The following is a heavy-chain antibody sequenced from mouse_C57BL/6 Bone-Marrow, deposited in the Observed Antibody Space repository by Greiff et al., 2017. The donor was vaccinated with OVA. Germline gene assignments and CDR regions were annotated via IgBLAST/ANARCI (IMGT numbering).Heavy chain of an antibody. CDR3: ARDPYWGAMDY. J-gene: IGHJ4*01. D-gene: IGHD2-10*01. V-gene: IGHV1-81*01. CDR1: GYTFTSYG. Sequence: LQESGAELARPGASVKLSCKASGYTFTSYGISWVKQRTGQGLEWIGEIYPRSGNTYYNEKFKGKATLTADKSSSTAYMQLSSLTSEDSAVYYCARDPYWGAMDYWGQGTSVTVSS. CDR2: IYPRSGNT.